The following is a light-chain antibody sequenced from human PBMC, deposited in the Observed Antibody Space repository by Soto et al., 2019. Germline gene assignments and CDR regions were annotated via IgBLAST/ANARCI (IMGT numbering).Light chain of an antibody. CDR2: DAS. CDR3: QQRSNWPRT. V-gene: IGKV3-15*01. J-gene: IGKJ1*01. CDR1: QSVSSN. Sequence: EIVMTQSPVTLSVSPGERATLSCRASQSVSSNLAWYQQKPGQAPRLLIYDASTRATGIPARFSGSGSGTEFNLIISSLQSEDFAVYYCQQRSNWPRTFGRVTKVDIK.